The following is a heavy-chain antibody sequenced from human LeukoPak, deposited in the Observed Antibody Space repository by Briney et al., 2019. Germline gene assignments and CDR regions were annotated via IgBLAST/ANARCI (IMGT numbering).Heavy chain of an antibody. J-gene: IGHJ4*02. CDR1: GFTFSNYD. D-gene: IGHD4-11*01. CDR3: TGHHQAYSRTY. V-gene: IGHV3-21*01. Sequence: PGGSLRLSCVASGFTFSNYDINWVRQAPGKGLEWVSSISSNSRNIYYADSVKGRFTISRDNAKNSLYLQMSSLRAEDTAVYYCTGHHQAYSRTYWGQGTLVTVSS. CDR2: ISSNSRNI.